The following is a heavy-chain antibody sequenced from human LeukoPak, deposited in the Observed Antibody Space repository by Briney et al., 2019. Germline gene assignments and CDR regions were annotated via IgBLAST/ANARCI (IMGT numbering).Heavy chain of an antibody. CDR1: GFTFNRWS. CDR3: ARGRGYCTGASCDIDY. Sequence: GGSLRLSCAASGFTFNRWSMNWVRQAPGKGLEWVANIISRGDTTHYADSVKGRFSISRDNAKNSVFLQLNSLRAEDTAVYYCARGRGYCTGASCDIDYWGQGTLVTVSS. J-gene: IGHJ4*02. CDR2: IISRGDTT. V-gene: IGHV3-48*04. D-gene: IGHD2-8*02.